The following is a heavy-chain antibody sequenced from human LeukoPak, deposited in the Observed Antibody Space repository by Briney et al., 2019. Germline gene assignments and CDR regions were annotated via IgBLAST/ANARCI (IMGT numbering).Heavy chain of an antibody. V-gene: IGHV1-18*01. CDR1: GYTFTSYG. J-gene: IGHJ3*02. Sequence: ASVKVSCKASGYTFTSYGISWVRQAPGQGLEWMGWISAYNGNTNYAQKLQGRVTMTTDTSTSTVYMELSSLRSEDTAVYYCARTVVVPDAFDIWGQGTMVTVSS. CDR3: ARTVVVPDAFDI. D-gene: IGHD2-2*01. CDR2: ISAYNGNT.